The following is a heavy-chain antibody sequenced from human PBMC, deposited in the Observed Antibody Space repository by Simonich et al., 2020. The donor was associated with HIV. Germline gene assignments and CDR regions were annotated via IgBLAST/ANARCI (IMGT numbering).Heavy chain of an antibody. D-gene: IGHD6-13*01. CDR1: GYTFTDWN. Sequence: QVQLVQSGAEVKKPGASVKVSCKASGYTFTDWNIHWVRQAPGQGLEWMGWSNPDSGATEFAQKFQGRVTLTRDTSITTAYMEVSRLTSDDTAVYYCAREGNQLEDAFNIWGQGTMVTVSS. J-gene: IGHJ3*02. V-gene: IGHV1-2*02. CDR2: SNPDSGAT. CDR3: AREGNQLEDAFNI.